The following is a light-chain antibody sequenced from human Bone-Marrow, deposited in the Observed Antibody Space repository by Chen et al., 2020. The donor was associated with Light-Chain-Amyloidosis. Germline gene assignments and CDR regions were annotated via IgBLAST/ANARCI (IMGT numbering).Light chain of an antibody. J-gene: IGLJ2*01. CDR2: RGT. CDR3: QSADSSGTYEVI. Sequence: SYELTQPPSVSVSPGQTARITCSGDDLPTKYAYWYQQKPGQAPVLVIHRGTERPSGISERFSGSSSGTTATLTISGVQAEDEADYHCQSADSSGTYEVIFGGGTKLTGL. CDR1: DLPTKY. V-gene: IGLV3-25*03.